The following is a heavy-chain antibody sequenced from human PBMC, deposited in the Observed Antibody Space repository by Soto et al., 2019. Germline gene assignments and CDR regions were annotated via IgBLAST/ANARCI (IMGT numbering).Heavy chain of an antibody. D-gene: IGHD3-22*01. CDR2: ISGSGGDT. CDR1: GFTFSSYA. J-gene: IGHJ4*02. CDR3: AKDQNYYDSRPTDY. V-gene: IGHV3-23*01. Sequence: PGGSLRLSCAVSGFTFSSYAMSWVRQAPGKGLEWVSAISGSGGDTNYADSVKGRFTISRDNSKNTLYLQMNNLRAEDTAVYYCAKDQNYYDSRPTDYWGQGTPVTVSS.